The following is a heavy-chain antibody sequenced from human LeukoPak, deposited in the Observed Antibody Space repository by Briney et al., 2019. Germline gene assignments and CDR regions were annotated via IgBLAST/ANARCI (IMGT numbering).Heavy chain of an antibody. V-gene: IGHV4-61*01. J-gene: IGHJ4*02. CDR1: GGSVSSDSYF. CDR3: ARGQRRLQDY. CDR2: IYYSGST. Sequence: SETLSLTCTVSGGSVSSDSYFWTWIRQPPGKGLEWIGYIYYSGSTNYNPSLKSRVTISLDTSKSQISLKLSSVTAADTAVYYCARGQRRLQDYWGQGTQVTVSS.